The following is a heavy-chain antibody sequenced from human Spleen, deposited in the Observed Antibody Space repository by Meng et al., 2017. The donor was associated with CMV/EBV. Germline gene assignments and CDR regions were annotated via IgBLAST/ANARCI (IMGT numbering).Heavy chain of an antibody. Sequence: SETLSLTCAVYGVYSNNYYWNWIRQPPGKGLEWIGEINNSGTTNYNPSLKSRVTISVDTSKNQISLKLTSVTAADTAMYYCARSHWEAIDYWGQGTLVTVSS. D-gene: IGHD1-26*01. CDR2: INNSGTT. J-gene: IGHJ4*02. CDR1: GVYSNNYY. CDR3: ARSHWEAIDY. V-gene: IGHV4-34*01.